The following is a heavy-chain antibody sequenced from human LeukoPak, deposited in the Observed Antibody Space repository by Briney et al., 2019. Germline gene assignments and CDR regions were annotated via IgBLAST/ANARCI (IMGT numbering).Heavy chain of an antibody. CDR2: ISSNGGTT. V-gene: IGHV3-64D*09. D-gene: IGHD3-22*01. Sequence: GASLRLSCSASGFSFSNNAIHWVRQAPAKGLEYVSGISSNGGTTTYADSVNGRFTISRDNSKRTLFLQMWSLRTEDTAIYYCASTYHYDSSGYYPFDYWGQGTLVTVSS. CDR3: ASTYHYDSSGYYPFDY. J-gene: IGHJ4*02. CDR1: GFSFSNNA.